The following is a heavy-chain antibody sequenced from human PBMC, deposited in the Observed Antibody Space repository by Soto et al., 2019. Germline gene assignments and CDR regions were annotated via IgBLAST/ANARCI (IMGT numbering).Heavy chain of an antibody. Sequence: SETLSLTCTVSGVSISSYDWSWIRQPPGKGLEWIGYIYYSGSTNYNPSLKSRVTISVDTSKNQFSLKLSSVTAADTAVYYCANGGWYHAFDSWGQGKMVTVSS. CDR3: ANGGWYHAFDS. CDR2: IYYSGST. D-gene: IGHD6-19*01. V-gene: IGHV4-59*01. J-gene: IGHJ3*02. CDR1: GVSISSYD.